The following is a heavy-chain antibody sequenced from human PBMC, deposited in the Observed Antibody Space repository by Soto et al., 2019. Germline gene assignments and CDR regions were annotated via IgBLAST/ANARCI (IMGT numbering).Heavy chain of an antibody. CDR1: GFTFSSYS. Sequence: PGGSLRLSCAASGFTFSSYSMNWVRQAPGKGLEWVSSISSSSSYIYYADSVKGRFTISRDNAKNSLYLQMNSLRAEDTAVYYCARTPPSWFWFDPWGQGTLVTVSS. D-gene: IGHD6-13*01. CDR3: ARTPPSWFWFDP. J-gene: IGHJ5*02. V-gene: IGHV3-21*01. CDR2: ISSSSSYI.